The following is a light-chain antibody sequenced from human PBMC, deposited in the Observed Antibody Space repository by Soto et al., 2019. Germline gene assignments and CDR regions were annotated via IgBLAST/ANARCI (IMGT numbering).Light chain of an antibody. J-gene: IGLJ1*01. V-gene: IGLV2-8*01. CDR2: EVS. CDR3: SSYAGSNNVV. CDR1: SSDVGGYNY. Sequence: QSALTQPPSASGSPGQSVTISCTGTSSDVGGYNYVSWYQQHPGKAPKLMIYEVSERPSGVPDRFSGSKSSNTASLTVSGLQAEDEADYYCSSYAGSNNVVFGTWTKVTVL.